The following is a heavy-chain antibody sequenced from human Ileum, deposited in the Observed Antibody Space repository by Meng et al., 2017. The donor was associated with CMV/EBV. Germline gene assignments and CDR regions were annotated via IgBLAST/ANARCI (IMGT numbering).Heavy chain of an antibody. CDR2: IISDEVTT. J-gene: IGHJ3*02. Sequence: GGSLRLSCAATFTFSKSWMHWVRQALGKGLVWVSRIISDEVTTIYADSVKGRFTISRDNAKNTLYLQMNRLRAEDTAVYYCATGLMSACEIWGQGTMVTVSS. V-gene: IGHV3-74*01. CDR1: FTFSKSW. D-gene: IGHD2-8*01. CDR3: ATGLMSACEI.